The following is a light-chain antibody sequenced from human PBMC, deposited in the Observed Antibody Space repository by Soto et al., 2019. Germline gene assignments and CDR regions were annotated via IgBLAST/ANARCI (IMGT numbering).Light chain of an antibody. Sequence: DIQMTQSPSTLSASVGDRVTITCRASQTISSWLAWYQQKPGEAPKLLIYDASSLESGVPSRFSGSGSGTGFTLTISSLQPDDFATYYCQQYNSYSWTFGQGTKVDIK. CDR3: QQYNSYSWT. CDR2: DAS. V-gene: IGKV1-5*01. J-gene: IGKJ1*01. CDR1: QTISSW.